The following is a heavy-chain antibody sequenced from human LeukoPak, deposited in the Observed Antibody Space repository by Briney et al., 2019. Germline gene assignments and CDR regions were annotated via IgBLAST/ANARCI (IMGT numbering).Heavy chain of an antibody. CDR3: ARVDTALANPYYFDY. J-gene: IGHJ4*02. D-gene: IGHD5-18*01. CDR2: INPNSGGT. V-gene: IGHV1-2*02. CDR1: GYTFTGYY. Sequence: GASVKVSCKASGYTFTGYYMHWVRQAPGQGLEWMGWINPNSGGTNYAQKFQGRVTMTRDTSISTAYMELSRLRSDDTAVYYCARVDTALANPYYFDYWGQGTLVTVSS.